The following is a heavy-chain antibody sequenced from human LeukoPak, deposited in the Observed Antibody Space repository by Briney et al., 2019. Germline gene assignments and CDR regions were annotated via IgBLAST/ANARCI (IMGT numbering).Heavy chain of an antibody. CDR2: IYYSGST. V-gene: IGHV4-39*07. CDR3: ARDYSTISRGAFDI. Sequence: SETLSLTCTVSGGSISSSSYYWGWIRQPPGKGLEWIGSIYYSGSTYYNPSLKSRVTISVDTSKNQFSLKLSSVTAADTAVYYCARDYSTISRGAFDIWGQGTMVTVSS. J-gene: IGHJ3*02. CDR1: GGSISSSSYY. D-gene: IGHD3-3*01.